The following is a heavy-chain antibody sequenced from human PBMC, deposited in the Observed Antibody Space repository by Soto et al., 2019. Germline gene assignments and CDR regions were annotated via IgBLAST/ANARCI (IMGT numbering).Heavy chain of an antibody. CDR1: GYTFTSYD. CDR2: MNPNSGNK. D-gene: IGHD2-2*01. Sequence: QVQLVQSGAEVKKPGASVKVSCKASGYTFTSYDINWVRQATGQGLEWMGWMNPNSGNKGYAQKYQGRVTMPRNTSISTAYMELSSLRYEDTAVYYCAREAAALGNDYWGQGTLVTVSS. J-gene: IGHJ4*02. CDR3: AREAAALGNDY. V-gene: IGHV1-8*01.